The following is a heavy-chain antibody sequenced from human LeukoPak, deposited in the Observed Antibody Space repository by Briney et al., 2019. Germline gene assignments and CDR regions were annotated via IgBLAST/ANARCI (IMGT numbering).Heavy chain of an antibody. CDR3: ARVRTEWYIDL. D-gene: IGHD1-1*01. CDR2: IRQDGIEP. J-gene: IGHJ2*01. Sequence: GGSLRLSCTASGFIFSTYWMTWVRQAPGMGLEWVANIRQDGIEPFYVDSVKGRFTISRDNADNSLYLQLNSLRAEDTAVYYCARVRTEWYIDLWGRGTLVTVSS. CDR1: GFIFSTYW. V-gene: IGHV3-7*01.